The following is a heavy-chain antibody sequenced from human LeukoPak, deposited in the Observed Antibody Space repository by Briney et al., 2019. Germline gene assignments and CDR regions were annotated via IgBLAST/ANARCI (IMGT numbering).Heavy chain of an antibody. D-gene: IGHD3-10*01. J-gene: IGHJ4*02. Sequence: PGGSLRLSCAASGFTFSNYAMSWVRQAPGKGLEWVSAISGSGGSTYYADSVEGRFTISRDNSKNTLYLQMNSLRAEDTAVYSCAKDLYYGSGSYGQNDYWGQGTLVTVSS. CDR3: AKDLYYGSGSYGQNDY. V-gene: IGHV3-23*01. CDR2: ISGSGGST. CDR1: GFTFSNYA.